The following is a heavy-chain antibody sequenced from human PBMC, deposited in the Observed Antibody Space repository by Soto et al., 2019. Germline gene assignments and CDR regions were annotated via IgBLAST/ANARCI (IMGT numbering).Heavy chain of an antibody. Sequence: SETLSLTCTVSGGSVSSGSYYWSWIRQPPGKGLEWIGYIYYSGSTNYNPSLKSRVTISVDTSKNQFSLKLSSVTAAETAVYYCARGELPLTGTVVWFDPWGQGTLVTVSS. CDR3: ARGELPLTGTVVWFDP. CDR1: GGSVSSGSYY. CDR2: IYYSGST. D-gene: IGHD1-7*01. J-gene: IGHJ5*02. V-gene: IGHV4-61*01.